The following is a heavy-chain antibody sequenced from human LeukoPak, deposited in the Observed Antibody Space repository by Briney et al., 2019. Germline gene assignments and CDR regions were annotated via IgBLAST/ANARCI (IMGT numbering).Heavy chain of an antibody. J-gene: IGHJ4*02. V-gene: IGHV3-23*01. CDR2: ITGSGGST. Sequence: GGSLRLSCAASGFTFNTYAMNWVRQAPGKGLEWVSAITGSGGSTYYADSVKGRFTISRDNSKNTLYLQMNSLRAEDTAVYYCAKDLFEDSSGYFEGVFDYWGQGTLVTVSS. CDR3: AKDLFEDSSGYFEGVFDY. CDR1: GFTFNTYA. D-gene: IGHD3-22*01.